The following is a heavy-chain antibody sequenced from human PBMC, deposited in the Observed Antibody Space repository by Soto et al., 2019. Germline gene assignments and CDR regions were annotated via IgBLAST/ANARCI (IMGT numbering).Heavy chain of an antibody. Sequence: HVHFVQSGAEVKKPGASVKVSCKASGYTFSGHAIHWLRQAPGQRPEWLGGINAGNSKTYYSEKFEGRVTFTRDTVATTVNMELTSLTSEDTAVYYCGRDQSGTGYYVDWFDPWGQGTLVTVSS. V-gene: IGHV1-3*01. D-gene: IGHD3-10*02. CDR1: GYTFSGHA. CDR2: INAGNSKT. CDR3: GRDQSGTGYYVDWFDP. J-gene: IGHJ5*02.